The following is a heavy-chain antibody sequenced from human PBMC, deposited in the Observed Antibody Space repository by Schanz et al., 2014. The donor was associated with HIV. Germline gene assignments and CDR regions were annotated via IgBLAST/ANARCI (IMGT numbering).Heavy chain of an antibody. Sequence: QVWLVQSGAEVKKPGASVRVSCKASGYNFGNLDINWVRQAPGQGLEWMGGIIPIFGTANYAQKFQGRVTIIADESTSTAYMELSSLRSEDTAVYYCASGRFDTVIWWGDAFLIWGRGTMVTVSS. V-gene: IGHV1-69*01. CDR1: GYNFGNLD. CDR3: ASGRFDTVIWWGDAFLI. J-gene: IGHJ3*02. D-gene: IGHD5-18*01. CDR2: IIPIFGTA.